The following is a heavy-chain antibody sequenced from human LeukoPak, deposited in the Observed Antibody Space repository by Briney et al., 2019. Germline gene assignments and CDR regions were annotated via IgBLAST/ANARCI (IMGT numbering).Heavy chain of an antibody. V-gene: IGHV4-59*08. CDR1: GGSISSYY. CDR3: ARHDPSIAAAGTPVFGY. J-gene: IGHJ4*02. CDR2: IYYSGST. D-gene: IGHD6-13*01. Sequence: SETLSLTCTVSGGSISSYYWSWIRQPPGKGLEWIGYIYYSGSTNYNSSLKSRVTISVDTSKNQFSLKLSSVTAADTAVYYCARHDPSIAAAGTPVFGYWGQGTLVTVSS.